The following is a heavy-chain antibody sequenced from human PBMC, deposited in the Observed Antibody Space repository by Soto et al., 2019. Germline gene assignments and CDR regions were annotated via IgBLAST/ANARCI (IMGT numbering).Heavy chain of an antibody. CDR2: IYWDGDD. D-gene: IGHD1-1*01. J-gene: IGHJ4*02. CDR3: SHKSSAGGMFDY. Sequence: QITLKESGPTLVRPTQTLTLTCAVSGFSLSTTGVGVGWIRQPPGKALEWLALIYWDGDDRYSPSLRSRLTITKDTSKNQVVLTMTNMDPVDTATYSCSHKSSAGGMFDYWGQGTLVTVSS. CDR1: GFSLSTTGVG. V-gene: IGHV2-5*02.